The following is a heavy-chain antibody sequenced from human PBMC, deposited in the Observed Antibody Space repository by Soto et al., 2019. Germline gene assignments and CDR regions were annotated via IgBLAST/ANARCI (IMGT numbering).Heavy chain of an antibody. D-gene: IGHD4-17*01. Sequence: PGGSLRLSCAASGCTFEDYAMHWVRQVPGKGLEWVSGMLCSSDSIGYADSVRGRFTIFRDNAKNSLYLQMSGLRAEDTALYCSLKERPADGLNDFDSWGQGTLVTVSS. CDR1: GCTFEDYA. V-gene: IGHV3-9*01. CDR2: MLCSSDSI. CDR3: LKERPADGLNDFDS. J-gene: IGHJ4*02.